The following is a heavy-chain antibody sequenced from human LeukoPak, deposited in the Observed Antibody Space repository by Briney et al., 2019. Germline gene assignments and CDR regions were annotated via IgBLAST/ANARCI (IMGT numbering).Heavy chain of an antibody. CDR1: GFTFSTYA. Sequence: GGSLRLSCAASGFTFSTYAMSGVGQAPGKGLEWVSGISGRGDRTKYADSVMGRFTISRDNSKNTLYLQMNSLRAEDTAVYYCAKERSSGWPFDYWGQGTLVTVSS. CDR2: ISGRGDRT. J-gene: IGHJ4*02. D-gene: IGHD6-19*01. V-gene: IGHV3-23*01. CDR3: AKERSSGWPFDY.